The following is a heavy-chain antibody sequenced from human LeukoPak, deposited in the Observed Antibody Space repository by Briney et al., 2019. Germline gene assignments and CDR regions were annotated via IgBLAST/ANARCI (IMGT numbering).Heavy chain of an antibody. CDR1: GASISNFY. D-gene: IGHD3-16*01. CDR2: MLYSGST. J-gene: IGHJ4*02. Sequence: SETLSLTCTVSGASISNFYWSWIRQAPGQGLEWIGYMLYSGSTNQKPSLRSRVTISVDTSKNQFSLKLSSVTAADTAVYYCARFGAAEGYYWGQGTLVTVSS. V-gene: IGHV4-59*01. CDR3: ARFGAAEGYY.